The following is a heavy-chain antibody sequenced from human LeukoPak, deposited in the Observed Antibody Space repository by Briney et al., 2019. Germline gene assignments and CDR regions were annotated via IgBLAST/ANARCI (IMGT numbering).Heavy chain of an antibody. CDR3: ARVEARPYYDSSGYYFPTGFDP. Sequence: SETLSLTCTVTGGSISSYYWSWIRQLPGKGMEWIGYIYFSRSTNYNPSLKSRVTISVDTSKNQFSLKLSSVTAADTAVYYCARVEARPYYDSSGYYFPTGFDPWGQGTLVTVSS. V-gene: IGHV4-59*01. J-gene: IGHJ5*02. CDR2: IYFSRST. D-gene: IGHD3-22*01. CDR1: GGSISSYY.